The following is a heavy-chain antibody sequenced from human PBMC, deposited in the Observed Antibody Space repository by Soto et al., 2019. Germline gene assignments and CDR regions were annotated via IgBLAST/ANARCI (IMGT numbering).Heavy chain of an antibody. CDR1: GGPISSGDYY. J-gene: IGHJ5*02. CDR2: IYFSGST. Sequence: QVQLQESGPGLVKPSQTLSLTCTVSGGPISSGDYYWSWLRQPPGKVLEWIGYIYFSGSTYYNPSIKCRVTISVDSSKNHVSLMRSSVTAADTAVYYCARDRGYDFWSGQFRDGVHCFDPWGQGTLVTVSS. D-gene: IGHD3-3*01. V-gene: IGHV4-30-4*01. CDR3: ARDRGYDFWSGQFRDGVHCFDP.